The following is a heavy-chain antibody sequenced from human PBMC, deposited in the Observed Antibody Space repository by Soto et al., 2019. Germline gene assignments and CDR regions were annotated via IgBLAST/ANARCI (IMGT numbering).Heavy chain of an antibody. CDR1: GDSVSTNTAT. D-gene: IGHD2-21*01. V-gene: IGHV6-1*01. CDR2: TYRRSKWYN. CDR3: ARAAVAFDAFDL. Sequence: SQTLSLTCIISGDSVSTNTATLNCIMQSPSRVLEWLGRTYRRSKWYNEYAVSVKSRIAIRPDTSKNLFSLQLSSVTPEDTAVYFCARAAVAFDAFDLWGKGTVVTVSS. J-gene: IGHJ3*01.